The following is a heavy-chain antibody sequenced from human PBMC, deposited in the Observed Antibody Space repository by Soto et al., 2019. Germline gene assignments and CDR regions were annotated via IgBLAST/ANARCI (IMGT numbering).Heavy chain of an antibody. CDR3: ARLYCGGGSCYSGDAFDV. D-gene: IGHD2-15*01. Sequence: EMRLVESGGGLVQPGRSLRLSCATSGFTFSSYSMNWVRQAPGKGLEWVSHISTGSRTIYYADSVKGRFTISRDNAKNSLYLQMSSLRAEDTAVYYCARLYCGGGSCYSGDAFDVWGQGTMVTVSS. CDR2: ISTGSRTI. J-gene: IGHJ3*01. V-gene: IGHV3-48*01. CDR1: GFTFSSYS.